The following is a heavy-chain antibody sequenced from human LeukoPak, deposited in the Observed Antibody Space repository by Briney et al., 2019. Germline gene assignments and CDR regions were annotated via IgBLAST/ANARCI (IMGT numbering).Heavy chain of an antibody. J-gene: IGHJ4*02. CDR2: IKRDGSEK. D-gene: IGHD6-13*01. V-gene: IGHV3-7*01. CDR3: ARLGSSWYVLDY. Sequence: GGSLRLSCAASGFTFSSYWTSWVRQAPGKGLEWVANIKRDGSEKYYVDSVKGRFTISRDNAKNSLYLQMDSLRAEDTAVYYCARLGSSWYVLDYWGQGTLVTVSS. CDR1: GFTFSSYW.